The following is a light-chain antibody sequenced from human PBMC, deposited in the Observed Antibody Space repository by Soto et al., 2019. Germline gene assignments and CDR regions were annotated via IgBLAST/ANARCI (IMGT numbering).Light chain of an antibody. CDR2: EVS. CDR3: SPYTSSITYV. V-gene: IGLV2-14*01. CDR1: SSDVGGYNY. Sequence: QSALTQPASVSGSPGQSITISCTGTSSDVGGYNYVSWYQQHPGKAPKFMIYEVSNRPSGVSNRFSGSKSGNTASLTISGLQAEDEADYYCSPYTSSITYVFGTGTKLTVL. J-gene: IGLJ1*01.